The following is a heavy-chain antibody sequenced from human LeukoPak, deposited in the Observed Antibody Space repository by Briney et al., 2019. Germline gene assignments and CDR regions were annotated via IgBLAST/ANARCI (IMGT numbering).Heavy chain of an antibody. J-gene: IGHJ4*02. Sequence: GASVKVSCTAPGYTFTSYGISWVRQAPGQGLEWMGWISAYNGNTNYAQKLQGRVTMTTDTSTSTAYMELRSLRSDDTAVYYCARDLGRITMVRGVGDYWGQGTLVTVSS. D-gene: IGHD3-10*01. CDR2: ISAYNGNT. V-gene: IGHV1-18*01. CDR1: GYTFTSYG. CDR3: ARDLGRITMVRGVGDY.